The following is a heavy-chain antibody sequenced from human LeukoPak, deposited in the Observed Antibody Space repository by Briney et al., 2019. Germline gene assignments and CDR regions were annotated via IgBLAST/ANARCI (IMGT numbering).Heavy chain of an antibody. CDR2: FSNSGST. V-gene: IGHV4-59*01. CDR1: GGSISNYY. D-gene: IGHD2-21*01. J-gene: IGHJ4*02. Sequence: SETLSLTCTVSGGSISNYYWSWIRQPPGKGLEWIGYFSNSGSTDYNPSLKSRVTISVDTSKNQFSLKLSSVTAADTAVYYCARGGCWPFYFWGPGNLIPVSS. CDR3: ARGGCWPFYF.